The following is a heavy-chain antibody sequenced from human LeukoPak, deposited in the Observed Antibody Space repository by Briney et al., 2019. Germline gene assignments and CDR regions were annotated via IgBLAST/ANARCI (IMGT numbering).Heavy chain of an antibody. D-gene: IGHD3-10*01. J-gene: IGHJ6*02. CDR1: GGSISSYY. V-gene: IGHV4-59*01. CDR2: IYYSGST. Sequence: SETLSLTCTVSGGSISSYYWSWIRQPPGKGLEWIGYIYYSGSTNYNPSLKSRVTISVDTSKNQFSLKLSSVTAADTAVYYCARVVVRGPMGVWGQGTTVTVSS. CDR3: ARVVVRGPMGV.